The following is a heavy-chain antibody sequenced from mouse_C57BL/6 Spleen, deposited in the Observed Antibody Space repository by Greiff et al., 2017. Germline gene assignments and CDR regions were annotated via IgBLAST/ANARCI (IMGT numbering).Heavy chain of an antibody. CDR2: IRSKSNNYAT. V-gene: IGHV10-1*01. D-gene: IGHD2-4*01. CDR3: VTAYDYYYAMDY. Sequence: EVKVVDSGGGLVQPKGSLKLSCAASGFSFNTYAMNWVRQAPGKGLEWVARIRSKSNNYATYYADSVKDRFTISRDDSESMLYLQMNNLKTEDTAMYYCVTAYDYYYAMDYCGQGTSVTVSS. J-gene: IGHJ4*01. CDR1: GFSFNTYA.